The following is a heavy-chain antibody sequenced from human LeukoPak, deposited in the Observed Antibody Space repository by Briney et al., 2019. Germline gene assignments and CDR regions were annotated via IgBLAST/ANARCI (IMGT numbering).Heavy chain of an antibody. Sequence: PSETLSLTCAVYGVSFSGYYWSWIRQPPGKGREWLGVINHSGSTNYNPSLKSRVTMSVDTSKNQFSLKLSSLTAADTAVYYCASLWPRGRYSYVIKYYFDYWGQGTLVTVSS. CDR2: INHSGST. V-gene: IGHV4-34*01. D-gene: IGHD5-18*01. J-gene: IGHJ4*02. CDR1: GVSFSGYY. CDR3: ASLWPRGRYSYVIKYYFDY.